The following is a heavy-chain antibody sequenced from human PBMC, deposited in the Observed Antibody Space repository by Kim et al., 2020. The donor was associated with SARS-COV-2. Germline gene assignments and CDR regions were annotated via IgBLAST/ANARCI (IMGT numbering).Heavy chain of an antibody. CDR3: ARDRDPYYYGSGSYRNFDY. CDR1: GYTFISYA. CDR2: INTNTGNP. J-gene: IGHJ4*02. V-gene: IGHV7-4-1*02. Sequence: ASVKVSCKASGYTFISYAMNWVRQAPGQGLEWMGWINTNTGNPTYAQGFTGRFVFSLDTSVSTAYLQISSLKAEDTAVYYCARDRDPYYYGSGSYRNFDYWGQGTLVTVSS. D-gene: IGHD3-10*01.